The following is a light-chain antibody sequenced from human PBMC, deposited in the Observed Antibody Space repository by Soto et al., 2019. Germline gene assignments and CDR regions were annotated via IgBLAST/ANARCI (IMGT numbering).Light chain of an antibody. CDR1: QSVSSY. J-gene: IGKJ4*01. Sequence: EIVLKKSPSTLSWSPGERATLPCKARQSVSSYLAWYQQKPGQAPRLLIYDASNRATGIPVRFSGSGSGTDFTLTISSLEPEDFAVYYCQQRSNWPLTFSGLTKVEIK. CDR2: DAS. CDR3: QQRSNWPLT. V-gene: IGKV3-11*01.